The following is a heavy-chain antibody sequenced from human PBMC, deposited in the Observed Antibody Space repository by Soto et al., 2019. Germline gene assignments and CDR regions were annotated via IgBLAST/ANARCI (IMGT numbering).Heavy chain of an antibody. D-gene: IGHD6-13*01. Sequence: PSQTLSLTCVISGDSVSSDSAAWNWTRQSPSRGLEWLGRTYYRSKWYNDYVVFVKSRIIINPDTSKNQFSLHLNSVTPEDTAVYYCARDQNPYSSRWSHFDFWGQGTLVTVPS. CDR1: GDSVSSDSAA. J-gene: IGHJ4*02. CDR2: TYYRSKWYN. CDR3: ARDQNPYSSRWSHFDF. V-gene: IGHV6-1*01.